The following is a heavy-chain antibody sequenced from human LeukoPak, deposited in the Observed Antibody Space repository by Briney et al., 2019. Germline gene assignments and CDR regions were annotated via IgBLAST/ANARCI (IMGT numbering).Heavy chain of an antibody. D-gene: IGHD2/OR15-2a*01. CDR1: ELTFSSYA. CDR2: INVSGGST. Sequence: GGSLRLSCAASELTFSSYAMQWVRQAPGKRLEWVSGINVSGGSTWYADSVKGRFTISRDNSKNTLYLQMNSLRAEDTAVYYCAKYVSAKGPPYALDVWGQGTTVTVSS. V-gene: IGHV3-23*01. CDR3: AKYVSAKGPPYALDV. J-gene: IGHJ6*02.